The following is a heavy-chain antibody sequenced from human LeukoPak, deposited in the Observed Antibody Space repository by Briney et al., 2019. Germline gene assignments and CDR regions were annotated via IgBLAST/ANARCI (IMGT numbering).Heavy chain of an antibody. CDR1: GFTFSTYN. V-gene: IGHV3-48*01. CDR3: VRHSSGWTLDY. CDR2: ISTSSTTI. Sequence: GGSLRLSCAASGFTFSTYNMNWVRQAPGKGLEWVSYISTSSTTIYYADSVQGRFTLSGDNAKNSLYLQMNSLRAEDTAVYYCVRHSSGWTLDYWGQGTLVTVSS. J-gene: IGHJ4*02. D-gene: IGHD6-19*01.